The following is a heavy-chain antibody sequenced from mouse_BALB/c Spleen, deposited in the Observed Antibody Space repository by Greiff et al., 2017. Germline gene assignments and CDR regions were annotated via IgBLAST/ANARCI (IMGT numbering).Heavy chain of an antibody. CDR2: ISSGGSYT. D-gene: IGHD2-1*01. Sequence: DVQVVESGGGLVKPGGSLILSCAASGFTFTSYAMSWGRQSPEKRLEWVAEISSGGSYTYYPDTVTGRITISRDNDKNTLYLGMSSQRSEDTAMYYYARDQYGNSPFAYWGQGTLVTVSA. V-gene: IGHV5-9-4*01. J-gene: IGHJ3*01. CDR1: GFTFTSYA. CDR3: ARDQYGNSPFAY.